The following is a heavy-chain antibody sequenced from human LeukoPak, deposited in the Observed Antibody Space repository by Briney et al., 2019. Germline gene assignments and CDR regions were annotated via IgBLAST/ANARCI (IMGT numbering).Heavy chain of an antibody. CDR1: GYXLTEVS. Sequence: GASVKVSCKISGYXLTEVSIHWVRQAPGKGLEWMGGFDPADGEPIYAQKFQGRVTMSEDTSTDAAYMDLSSLRSEDTAVYYCARLSDTYNFGSGNYYKGYFDYWGQGTLVTVSS. D-gene: IGHD3-10*01. CDR2: FDPADGEP. V-gene: IGHV1-24*01. CDR3: ARLSDTYNFGSGNYYKGYFDY. J-gene: IGHJ4*02.